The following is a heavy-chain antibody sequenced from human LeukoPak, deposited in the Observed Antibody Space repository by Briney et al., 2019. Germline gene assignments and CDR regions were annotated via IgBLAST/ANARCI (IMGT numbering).Heavy chain of an antibody. CDR1: GFTFSSYW. CDR2: IKQDGSEK. V-gene: IGHV3-7*03. CDR3: ARVRTTGYSSSRVGSVY. Sequence: QTGGSLRLSCAASGFTFSSYWMSWVRQAPGKGLEWVANIKQDGSEKYYVDSVKGRFTISRDNAKNSLYLQMNSLRAEDTAVYYCARVRTTGYSSSRVGSVYWGQGTLVTVSS. J-gene: IGHJ4*02. D-gene: IGHD6-13*01.